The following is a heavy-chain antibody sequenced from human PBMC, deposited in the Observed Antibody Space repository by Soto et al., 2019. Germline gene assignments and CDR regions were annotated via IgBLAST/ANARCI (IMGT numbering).Heavy chain of an antibody. Sequence: QVQLQESGPGLVKPSETLSLTCTVSGASIGNYYWTWIRQSAGKGLEWIGRIYTSGSTNYNPSPKSRITMSVDTSKKQFSLKLTSVTAADTAVYYCARQTTYSSSWYDCWGQGTLVTVSS. CDR3: ARQTTYSSSWYDC. J-gene: IGHJ5*01. V-gene: IGHV4-4*07. D-gene: IGHD6-13*01. CDR2: IYTSGST. CDR1: GASIGNYY.